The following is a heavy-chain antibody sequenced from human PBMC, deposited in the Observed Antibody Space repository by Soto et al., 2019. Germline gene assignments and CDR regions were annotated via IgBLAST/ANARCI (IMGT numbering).Heavy chain of an antibody. CDR1: GFTFSSYA. Sequence: QVQLVESGGGVVQPGRSLRLSCAASGFTFSSYAMHWVRQAPGKGLEWVAVISYDGSNKYYADSVKGRFTISRDNSKNTLYLQMNSLRAEDTAVYYCARWGCRSTSCYTPAQYGMDVWGQGTTVTVSS. J-gene: IGHJ6*02. CDR3: ARWGCRSTSCYTPAQYGMDV. CDR2: ISYDGSNK. D-gene: IGHD2-2*02. V-gene: IGHV3-30-3*01.